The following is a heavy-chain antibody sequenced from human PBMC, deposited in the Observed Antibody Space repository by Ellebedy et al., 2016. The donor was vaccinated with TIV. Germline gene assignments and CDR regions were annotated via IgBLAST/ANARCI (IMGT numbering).Heavy chain of an antibody. D-gene: IGHD2-15*01. Sequence: AASVKVSCKASGYTFTSYGISWVRQAPGQGLEWMGIINPSGGSTSYAQKFQGRVTMTRDTSTSTVYMELSSLRSEDTAVYYCARVMGYCSGGSCHPFDYWGQGTLVTVSS. V-gene: IGHV1-46*01. J-gene: IGHJ4*02. CDR3: ARVMGYCSGGSCHPFDY. CDR1: GYTFTSYG. CDR2: INPSGGST.